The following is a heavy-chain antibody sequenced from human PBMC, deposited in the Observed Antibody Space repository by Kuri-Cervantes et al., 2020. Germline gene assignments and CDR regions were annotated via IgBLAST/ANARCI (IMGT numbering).Heavy chain of an antibody. CDR3: VRGRRNTVTAYWYFDL. D-gene: IGHD4-17*01. V-gene: IGHV3-33*01. J-gene: IGHJ2*01. CDR1: GFAFSSYG. Sequence: GGSLRLSCAASGFAFSSYGMHWVRQAPGKGLEWVAVIWYDGSNKYYADSVKGRFTISRDNSKNTLYLQMNSLRAEDTAVYYCVRGRRNTVTAYWYFDLWGRGTLVTVSS. CDR2: IWYDGSNK.